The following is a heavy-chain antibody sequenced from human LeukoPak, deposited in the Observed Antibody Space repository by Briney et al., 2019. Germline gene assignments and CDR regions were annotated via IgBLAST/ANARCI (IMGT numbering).Heavy chain of an antibody. D-gene: IGHD3-3*01. CDR1: GFTFSNAW. Sequence: GGSLRLSCAASGFTFSNAWMSWVRQAPGKGLEWVGRVKSKTDGGTTDYAAPVKGRFTISRDDSKNTLYLQMNSLKTEDTAVYYCTTYDFWSVSYAFDIWGQGTMVTVSS. J-gene: IGHJ3*02. CDR3: TTYDFWSVSYAFDI. CDR2: VKSKTDGGTT. V-gene: IGHV3-15*01.